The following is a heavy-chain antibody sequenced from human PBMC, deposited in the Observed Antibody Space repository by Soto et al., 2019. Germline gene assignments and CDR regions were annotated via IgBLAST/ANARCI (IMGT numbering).Heavy chain of an antibody. CDR1: GFTLSNYW. Sequence: GGSLRLSCVASGFTLSNYWIHWVRQAPGKGLVWVSRINTDGSSTTYADSVQGRFTITRDNAQNTVYLQMKSLRAEDTAVYYCARDRVYFNSSYYSHYGMDVPDQAXTVT. CDR2: INTDGSST. J-gene: IGHJ6*02. D-gene: IGHD3-22*01. CDR3: ARDRVYFNSSYYSHYGMDV. V-gene: IGHV3-74*01.